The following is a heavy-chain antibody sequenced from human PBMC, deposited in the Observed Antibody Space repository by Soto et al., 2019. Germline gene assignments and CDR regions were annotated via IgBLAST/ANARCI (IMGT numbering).Heavy chain of an antibody. J-gene: IGHJ6*02. CDR2: IYYSGST. Sequence: SETLSLTCTFTGGSISSYYWSWIRQPPGKGLEWIGYIYYSGSTNYNPSLKSRVTISVDTSKNQFSLKLSSVTAADTAVYYCAREGVSSSWYNYYGMDVWGQGTTVT. V-gene: IGHV4-59*01. D-gene: IGHD6-13*01. CDR1: GGSISSYY. CDR3: AREGVSSSWYNYYGMDV.